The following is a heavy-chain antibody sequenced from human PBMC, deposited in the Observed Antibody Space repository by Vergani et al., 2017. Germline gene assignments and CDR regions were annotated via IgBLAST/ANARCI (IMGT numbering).Heavy chain of an antibody. V-gene: IGHV1-46*03. CDR1: GYPFTAYY. Sequence: QVQLVPSGAEVGKPGASVKISCKASGYPFTAYYIHWVRQAPEQGLEWVGVISPDGFSTFYAQKFQGRVTITRDTSTSTVYVEVTSLRSDDTAVYYCAREPPLTGFFDYWGQGTLVTVSS. CDR3: AREPPLTGFFDY. J-gene: IGHJ4*02. D-gene: IGHD3-9*01. CDR2: ISPDGFST.